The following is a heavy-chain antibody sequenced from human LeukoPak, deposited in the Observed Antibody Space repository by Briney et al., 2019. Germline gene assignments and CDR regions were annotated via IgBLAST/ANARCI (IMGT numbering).Heavy chain of an antibody. V-gene: IGHV3-23*01. CDR3: SRDPNGDYFGAFDFQR. CDR1: GFTFSNYA. CDR2: IRGSGGGT. Sequence: GGSLRLSCTASGFTFSNYAMTWVRQAPGRGLEWVSSIRGSGGGTNYVDSVRGRFTVSRDNSKNTLYLQMNSLRADDTAVYYCSRDPNGDYFGAFDFQRWGQGTMVTVSS. D-gene: IGHD4-17*01. J-gene: IGHJ3*01.